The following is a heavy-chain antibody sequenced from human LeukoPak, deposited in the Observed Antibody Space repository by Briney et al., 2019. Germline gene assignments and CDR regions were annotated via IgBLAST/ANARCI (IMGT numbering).Heavy chain of an antibody. V-gene: IGHV3-11*01. Sequence: PGGSLRLSCAASGFTFSDYYMSWIRQAPGKGLEWVSYISSSGSTIYYADSVKGRFTISRDNAKNSLYLQMNSLRAEDTAVYYRASPQQLVRNYYYYGMDVWGQGTTVTVSS. D-gene: IGHD6-13*01. J-gene: IGHJ6*02. CDR2: ISSSGSTI. CDR1: GFTFSDYY. CDR3: ASPQQLVRNYYYYGMDV.